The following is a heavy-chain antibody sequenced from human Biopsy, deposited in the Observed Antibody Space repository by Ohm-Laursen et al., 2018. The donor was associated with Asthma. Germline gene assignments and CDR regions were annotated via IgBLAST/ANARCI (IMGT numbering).Heavy chain of an antibody. J-gene: IGHJ6*02. CDR2: SDHRGNT. Sequence: TFSTYWTWIRQPPGKGLEWIGESDHRGNTNINPTLKSRVTISKDKSANKFSLKMRSVTAADTAIYYCARGPEWSGLDIWGQGTTVTVSS. CDR1: TFSTY. V-gene: IGHV4/OR15-8*02. D-gene: IGHD3-3*01. CDR3: ARGPEWSGLDI.